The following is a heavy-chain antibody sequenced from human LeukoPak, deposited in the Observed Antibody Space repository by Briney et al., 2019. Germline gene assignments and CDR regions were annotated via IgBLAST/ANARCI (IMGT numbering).Heavy chain of an antibody. Sequence: SETLSLTCAVHGGSFSGYYWSWIRQPPGKGLEWIGEINHSGSTNYNPSLKSRVTISVDTSKNQFSLKLSSVTAADTAVYYCARGGDYYDSSGYYHFDYWGQGTLVTVSS. CDR2: INHSGST. D-gene: IGHD3-22*01. J-gene: IGHJ4*02. V-gene: IGHV4-34*01. CDR3: ARGGDYYDSSGYYHFDY. CDR1: GGSFSGYY.